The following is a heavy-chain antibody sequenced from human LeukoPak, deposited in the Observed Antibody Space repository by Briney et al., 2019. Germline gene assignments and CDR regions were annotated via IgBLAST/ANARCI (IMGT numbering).Heavy chain of an antibody. CDR2: IYYSGST. V-gene: IGHV4-39*01. Sequence: PSETLSLTCTVSGGSISSSSYYWGCIRQPPGKGLEWIGSIYYSGSTYYNPSLKSRVTISVDTSKNQFSLKLSSVTAADTAVYYCARSGWYGSGSYYDRNFDYWGQGTLVTVSS. CDR3: ARSGWYGSGSYYDRNFDY. CDR1: GGSISSSSYY. D-gene: IGHD3-10*01. J-gene: IGHJ4*02.